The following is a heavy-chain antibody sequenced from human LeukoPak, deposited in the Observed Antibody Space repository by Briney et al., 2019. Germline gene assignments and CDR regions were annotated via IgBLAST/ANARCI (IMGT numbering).Heavy chain of an antibody. CDR3: ARGYSSNWYSGFDP. V-gene: IGHV4-4*09. Sequence: SETLSLTCTVSGGSINSDFWSWIRQSPGKGLEWIGYIFTGGSTNYNPSLNSRVTMSLHTSQNLFSLKLSSVTAADTAVYYCARGYSSNWYSGFDPWGQGTLVTVSS. D-gene: IGHD6-13*01. CDR2: IFTGGST. CDR1: GGSINSDF. J-gene: IGHJ5*02.